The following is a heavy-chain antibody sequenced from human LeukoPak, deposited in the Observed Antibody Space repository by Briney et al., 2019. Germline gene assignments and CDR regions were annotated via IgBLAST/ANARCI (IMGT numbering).Heavy chain of an antibody. CDR1: KFTFSSYS. D-gene: IGHD3-22*01. V-gene: IGHV3-21*01. Sequence: PGGSLRLSCAASKFTFSSYSMNWVRQAPGKGVEWVSSINSYSSYIYYADSVKGRFTISRDNAKNSLYLQMNSLRAEDTAVYYCARGPTMKMDVWGKGTTVTVSS. J-gene: IGHJ6*04. CDR2: INSYSSYI. CDR3: ARGPTMKMDV.